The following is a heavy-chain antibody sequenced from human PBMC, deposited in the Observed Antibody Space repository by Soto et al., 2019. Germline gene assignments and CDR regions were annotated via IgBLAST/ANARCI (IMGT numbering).Heavy chain of an antibody. V-gene: IGHV3-7*02. J-gene: IGHJ4*02. CDR2: IKKDGSEK. Sequence: GGSLRLSCAASGFTFSHFWMTWVRQAPGKGLEWVAYIKKDGSEKYYVDSMKGRFTISRDNAKNSVSLQMNSLRAEDTAVYYCARITILPGFYFDYWGQGTPVTVSS. CDR3: ARITILPGFYFDY. D-gene: IGHD3-9*01. CDR1: GFTFSHFW.